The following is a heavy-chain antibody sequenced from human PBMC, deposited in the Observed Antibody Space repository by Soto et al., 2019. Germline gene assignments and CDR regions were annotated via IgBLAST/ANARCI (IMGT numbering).Heavy chain of an antibody. CDR2: ITPIFGTA. J-gene: IGHJ5*02. V-gene: IGHV1-69*13. CDR1: GGTFSSYA. D-gene: IGHD4-17*01. Sequence: VASVKVSCKASGGTFSSYAISWVRQAPGQGLEWMGGITPIFGTANYAQKFQGRVTITADESTSTAYMELSSLRSEDTAVYYCARDFDYGGNGSWFDPWGQGTLVTVS. CDR3: ARDFDYGGNGSWFDP.